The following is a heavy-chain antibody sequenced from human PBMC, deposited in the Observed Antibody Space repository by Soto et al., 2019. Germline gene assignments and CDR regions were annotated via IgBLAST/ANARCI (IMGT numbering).Heavy chain of an antibody. CDR2: ISTSGNV. V-gene: IGHV4-4*07. J-gene: IGHJ4*02. D-gene: IGHD3-3*01. Sequence: SETLSLTCTVSGGSLTNYYWSWIRQPAGKGLEWIGRISTSGNVVSKASLRSRLTMSVDTSKNQFSLRLTSVTAADTAVYYCARDNNDFWSLYPLAFDYWGQGALVTVSS. CDR3: ARDNNDFWSLYPLAFDY. CDR1: GGSLTNYY.